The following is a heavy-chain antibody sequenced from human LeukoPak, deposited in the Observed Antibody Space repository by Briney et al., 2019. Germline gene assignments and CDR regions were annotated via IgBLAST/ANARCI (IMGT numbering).Heavy chain of an antibody. CDR1: GYSISSGYY. J-gene: IGHJ5*02. V-gene: IGHV4-38-2*02. Sequence: SETLSLTCTVSGYSISSGYYWGWIRQPPGKGLEWIGSIYHSGSTYYNPSLKSRVTILVDTSKNQFSLKLSSVTAADTAVYYCARVNPFVEAAAGRGNWFDPWGQGTLVTVSS. CDR2: IYHSGST. D-gene: IGHD6-13*01. CDR3: ARVNPFVEAAAGRGNWFDP.